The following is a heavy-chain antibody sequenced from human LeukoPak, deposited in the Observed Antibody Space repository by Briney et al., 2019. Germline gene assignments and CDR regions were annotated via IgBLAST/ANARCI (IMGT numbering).Heavy chain of an antibody. CDR2: IDSGSGNI. Sequence: VGSLRLSCAASRFTFTSPSMNSVRQAPRKGLEWRSYIDSGSGNIYYRDSVKGRSTISRDNAQDSLYLQMDSLRDEDTAVYYCAREDDDWGPNSLDVWGKGTVVTVSS. J-gene: IGHJ3*01. CDR1: RFTFTSPS. D-gene: IGHD7-27*01. CDR3: AREDDDWGPNSLDV. V-gene: IGHV3-48*02.